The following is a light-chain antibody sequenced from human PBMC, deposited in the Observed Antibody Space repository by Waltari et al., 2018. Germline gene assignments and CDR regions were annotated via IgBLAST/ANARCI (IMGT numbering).Light chain of an antibody. V-gene: IGKV3-20*01. J-gene: IGKJ2*03. Sequence: IVLTQSPGTVSLSPGERATLSCRASQSVRNRFLAWYQQKPGQAPRLLCYGAASRATGIPDRFSGSGSGTDFTLTINRLEPEDFAVYFCHQYDTSPYGFGQGTKVDI. CDR2: GAA. CDR3: HQYDTSPYG. CDR1: QSVRNRF.